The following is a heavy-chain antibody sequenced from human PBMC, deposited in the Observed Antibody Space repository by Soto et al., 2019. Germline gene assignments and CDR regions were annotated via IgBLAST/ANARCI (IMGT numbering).Heavy chain of an antibody. V-gene: IGHV3-74*01. J-gene: IGHJ4*02. CDR3: IRDPPIDY. Sequence: GSLRLSCVASGFTLSSYKMEWVRQVPGKGLVWISQITNDGSITKYAESVKGRFTISRDNAKNTLYLQMSSLGVEDTAVYYCIRDPPIDYWGQGTLVTVSS. CDR1: GFTLSSYK. CDR2: ITNDGSIT.